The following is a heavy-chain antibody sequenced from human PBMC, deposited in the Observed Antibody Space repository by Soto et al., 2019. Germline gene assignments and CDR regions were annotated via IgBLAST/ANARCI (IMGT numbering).Heavy chain of an antibody. J-gene: IGHJ4*02. CDR2: ISSNGGST. CDR3: ARVGVGATFDY. CDR1: GFTFSSYA. Sequence: EVQLVESGGGLAQPGGTLRLSCAASGFTFSSYAMHWVRQAPGKGLEYVSAISSNGGSTYYANSVKGRFTISRDNSKNTLYLPMGSLRAEDMAVYYCARVGVGATFDYWGQGTLVTVSS. V-gene: IGHV3-64*01. D-gene: IGHD1-26*01.